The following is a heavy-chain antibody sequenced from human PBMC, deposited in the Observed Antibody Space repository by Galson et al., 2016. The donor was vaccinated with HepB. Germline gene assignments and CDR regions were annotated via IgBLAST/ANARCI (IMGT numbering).Heavy chain of an antibody. CDR1: GFSLSTSGMC. CDR3: ARMTNRGRHLYFFDY. V-gene: IGHV2-70*01. CDR2: IDWDDDK. J-gene: IGHJ4*02. Sequence: PALVKPTQTLTLTCTLSGFSLSTSGMCVSWIRQPPGKALECLAHIDWDDDKYYSTSLKTRLAISKDTSKNQVVLTMTNMDPVGTATYYCARMTNRGRHLYFFDYWGQGTLVTFSS. D-gene: IGHD3-10*01.